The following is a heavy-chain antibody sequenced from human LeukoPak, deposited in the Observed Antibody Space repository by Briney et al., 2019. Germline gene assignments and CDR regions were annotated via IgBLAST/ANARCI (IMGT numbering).Heavy chain of an antibody. CDR2: IYYSGST. Sequence: PSETLSLTCTVSGGSISSYYWSWIRQPPGEGLEWIGYIYYSGSTNYNPSLKSRVTISVDTSKNQFSLKLSSVTAADTAVYYCAGSLGYCTSNVCYLKYWGQGTLVTVSS. J-gene: IGHJ4*02. V-gene: IGHV4-59*01. CDR1: GGSISSYY. CDR3: AGSLGYCTSNVCYLKY. D-gene: IGHD2-8*01.